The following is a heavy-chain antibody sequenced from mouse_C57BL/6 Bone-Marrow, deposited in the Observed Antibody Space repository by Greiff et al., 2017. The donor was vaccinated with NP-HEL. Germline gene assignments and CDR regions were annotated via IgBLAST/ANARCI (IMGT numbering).Heavy chain of an antibody. CDR1: GYTFTSYW. CDR2: INPSNGCT. V-gene: IGHV1-53*01. Sequence: QVQLQQPGTELVKPGASVKLSCTASGYTFTSYWMHWVKQSPGQGLEWIGNINPSNGCTNYNEKFKSKATLTVDKSYSTAYMQLSSLTSEDSAVYYCAREEHYYAMDYWGQGTSVTVSS. J-gene: IGHJ4*01. CDR3: AREEHYYAMDY.